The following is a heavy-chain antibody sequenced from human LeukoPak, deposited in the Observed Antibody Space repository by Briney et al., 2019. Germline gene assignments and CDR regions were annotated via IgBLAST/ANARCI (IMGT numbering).Heavy chain of an antibody. CDR1: GDNISSNDAT. D-gene: IGHD3-10*01. Sequence: SQTLSLTCAISGDNISSNDATWNWIRQSPSRGLEWLGRTYYRTKWFTDYAISVRSRITINSDSSRNQFSLQLSSVTPEDTAVYYCARDYYGAGSYGSVDFWGQGTLVTASS. J-gene: IGHJ4*02. V-gene: IGHV6-1*01. CDR3: ARDYYGAGSYGSVDF. CDR2: TYYRTKWFT.